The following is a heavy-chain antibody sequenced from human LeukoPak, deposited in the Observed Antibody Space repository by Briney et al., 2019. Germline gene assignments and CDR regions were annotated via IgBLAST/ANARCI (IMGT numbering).Heavy chain of an antibody. J-gene: IGHJ4*02. CDR3: ARDGSGSPDY. Sequence: GGSLRLSCAASGFTFSNYAIHWVRQAPGKGPEYVSAISDNGGSTYYANSVKGRFTISRDNSKNTLYLQMGSLRTEDMAVYYCARDGSGSPDYWGQGTLVTVSS. CDR1: GFTFSNYA. CDR2: ISDNGGST. V-gene: IGHV3-64*01. D-gene: IGHD3-10*01.